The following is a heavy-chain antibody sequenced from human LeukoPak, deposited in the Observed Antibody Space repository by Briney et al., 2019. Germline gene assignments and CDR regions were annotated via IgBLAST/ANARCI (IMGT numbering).Heavy chain of an antibody. CDR2: MNPNSGNT. D-gene: IGHD2-2*01. J-gene: IGHJ4*02. CDR3: ARGERSSTTGNIDY. V-gene: IGHV1-8*03. CDR1: GYTFTSYD. Sequence: ASVKVSCKASGYTFTSYDINWVRQATGQGLEWMGWMNPNSGNTGYAQKFQGRVTITRNTSISTAYMGLSSLRADDTAVYYCARGERSSTTGNIDYWGQGPLVTVSS.